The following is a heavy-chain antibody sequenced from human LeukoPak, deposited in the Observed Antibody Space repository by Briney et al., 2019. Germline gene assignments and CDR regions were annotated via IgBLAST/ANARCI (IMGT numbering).Heavy chain of an antibody. J-gene: IGHJ4*02. V-gene: IGHV1-69*04. CDR2: IIPILGIA. CDR1: GGTFSSYA. D-gene: IGHD1-26*01. CDR3: ATSRSYHYYFDY. Sequence: SVKVSCKASGGTFSSYAISWVRQAPGQGLEWMGRIIPILGIANYAQKFQGRVTITADKSTSTAYMELSSLRSEDTAVYYCATSRSYHYYFDYWGQGTLVTVSS.